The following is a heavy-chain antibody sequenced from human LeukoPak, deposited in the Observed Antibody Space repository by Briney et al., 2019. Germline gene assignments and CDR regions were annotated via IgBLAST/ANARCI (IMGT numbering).Heavy chain of an antibody. CDR2: IYYSGST. D-gene: IGHD3-10*01. V-gene: IGHV4-59*08. CDR1: GGSISSYY. CDR3: ARTLGGSGSYYISSYYFDY. J-gene: IGHJ4*02. Sequence: SETLSLTCTVSGGSISSYYWSWIRQPPGKGLEWIGYIYYSGSTNYNPSLKSRVTISVDTSKNQFSLKLSSVTAADTAVYYCARTLGGSGSYYISSYYFDYGGQGTLVTVSS.